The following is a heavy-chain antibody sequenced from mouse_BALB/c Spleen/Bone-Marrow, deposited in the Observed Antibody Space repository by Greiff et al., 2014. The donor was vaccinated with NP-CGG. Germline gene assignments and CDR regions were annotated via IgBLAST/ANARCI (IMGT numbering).Heavy chain of an antibody. CDR1: GFNIKDTY. CDR3: ARYYYDSSYFDY. CDR2: IDPANGNT. J-gene: IGHJ2*01. Sequence: EVQLQQSGAELVKPGASVKLSCTASGFNIKDTYMHWVKQRPEQGLEWIGRIDPANGNTKYDPKFQGKATITADTSSNTAYLQLSSLTSEDTAFYYCARYYYDSSYFDYSGQGTTLTVSS. V-gene: IGHV14-3*02. D-gene: IGHD1-1*01.